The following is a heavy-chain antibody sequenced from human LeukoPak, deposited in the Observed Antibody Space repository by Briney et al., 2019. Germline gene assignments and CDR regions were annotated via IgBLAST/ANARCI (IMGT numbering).Heavy chain of an antibody. Sequence: GGSLRLSCAASGFTFSSYWMHWVRQAPGKGLEWVSRINSDGSSTSYADSVKGRFTISRDNAKNTLYLQMNSLRAEDTAVYYCASGAGMITFGGVFDFWGQGTLVTVSS. D-gene: IGHD3-16*01. J-gene: IGHJ4*02. V-gene: IGHV3-74*01. CDR2: INSDGSST. CDR3: ASGAGMITFGGVFDF. CDR1: GFTFSSYW.